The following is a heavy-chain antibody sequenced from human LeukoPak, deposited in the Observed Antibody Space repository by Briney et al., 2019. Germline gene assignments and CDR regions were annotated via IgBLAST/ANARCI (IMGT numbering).Heavy chain of an antibody. Sequence: PSETLSLTCTVSGGSISSYYWSWIRQPPGKGLEWIGYIYYSGSTNYNPSLKSRVTISVDTSKNQFSLKLSSVTAADTAVYYCARAGQAAGAYVFDYWGQGTLVTVSS. D-gene: IGHD6-13*01. CDR3: ARAGQAAGAYVFDY. J-gene: IGHJ4*02. CDR1: GGSISSYY. V-gene: IGHV4-59*01. CDR2: IYYSGST.